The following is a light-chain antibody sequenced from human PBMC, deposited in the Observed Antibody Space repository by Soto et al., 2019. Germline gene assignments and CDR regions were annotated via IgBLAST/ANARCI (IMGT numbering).Light chain of an antibody. CDR3: CSYAGSYTLV. V-gene: IGLV2-11*01. CDR1: SSDVGGYNY. J-gene: IGLJ2*01. Sequence: QSVLTQPRSVSGSPGQSVTISCTGPSSDVGGYNYVSWYQQHPGKAPKLMIYGVSKRPSGVPDRFSGSKSGNTASLTISGLQAEDEADYYCCSYAGSYTLVFGGGTKVTVL. CDR2: GVS.